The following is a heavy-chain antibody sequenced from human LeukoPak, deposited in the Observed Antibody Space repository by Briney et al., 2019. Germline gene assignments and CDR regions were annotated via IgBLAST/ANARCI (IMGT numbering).Heavy chain of an antibody. V-gene: IGHV3-30*04. Sequence: GGSLRLSCAASGFTFSSYAMHWVRQAPGKGLEWVAVISSDGSNKYYADSVRGRFTISRDNSKNTLYLQMNSLRAEDAAVYFCAKAPVTSCRGAYCYPFDSWGQGTLVTVSS. D-gene: IGHD2-21*01. CDR3: AKAPVTSCRGAYCYPFDS. CDR2: ISSDGSNK. J-gene: IGHJ4*02. CDR1: GFTFSSYA.